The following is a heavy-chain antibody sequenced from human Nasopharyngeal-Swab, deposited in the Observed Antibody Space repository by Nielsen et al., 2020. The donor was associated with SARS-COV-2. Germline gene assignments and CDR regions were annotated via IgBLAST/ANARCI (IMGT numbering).Heavy chain of an antibody. J-gene: IGHJ6*02. CDR1: GFTFDDYA. CDR2: ISWNSGSI. D-gene: IGHD6-19*01. V-gene: IGHV3-9*01. Sequence: GGSLRLSCAASGFTFDDYAMHWVRQAPGKGLEWVSGISWNSGSIGYADSVKGRFTISRDNAKNSLYLQMNSLRAEDTALYYGAKDIGYSSGWDNSRYYYGMDVWGQGTTVTVSS. CDR3: AKDIGYSSGWDNSRYYYGMDV.